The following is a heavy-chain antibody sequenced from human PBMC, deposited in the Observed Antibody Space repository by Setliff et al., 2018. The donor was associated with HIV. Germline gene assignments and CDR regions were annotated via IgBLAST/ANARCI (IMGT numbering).Heavy chain of an antibody. CDR3: PTLYYDSSGYYSTLSS. Sequence: ASVKVSCKASGYTFTDDYMHWVQQAPGKGLEWMGRVDPEEGETIYAEKFQGRVTITADTTTDTAYMELSSLRSEDTAVYYCPTLYYDSSGYYSTLSSWGQGTLVTVAS. D-gene: IGHD3-22*01. CDR2: VDPEEGET. CDR1: GYTFTDDY. V-gene: IGHV1-69-2*01. J-gene: IGHJ5*02.